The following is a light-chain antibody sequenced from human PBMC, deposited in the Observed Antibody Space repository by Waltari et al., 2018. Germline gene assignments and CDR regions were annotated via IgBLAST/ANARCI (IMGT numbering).Light chain of an antibody. J-gene: IGLJ2*01. CDR2: EVS. CDR3: SSYAGSNNFVV. CDR1: SSDIGGYDY. Sequence: QSALTQPPSASGSPGQSVTISCTGTSSDIGGYDYVSWYQQHPGKAPKLMIYEVSKRPSGVPGPFPGSKSGDTASLTVSGLQAEDEADYYCSSYAGSNNFVVFGGGTKVTVL. V-gene: IGLV2-8*01.